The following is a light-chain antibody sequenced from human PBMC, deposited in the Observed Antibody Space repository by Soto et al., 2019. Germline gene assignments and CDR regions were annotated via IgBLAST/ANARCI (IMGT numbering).Light chain of an antibody. V-gene: IGLV2-14*03. CDR2: DVS. J-gene: IGLJ1*01. Sequence: QSALTQPAYVSGSPGQSITISCTGTSSDVGGYNYVSWYQQHPGKVPKLMIYDVSNRPSGVSNRFSGSKSGNTASLTISGLQAEDEADYYCSSYTSSSTYDFGIGTKVNVL. CDR1: SSDVGGYNY. CDR3: SSYTSSSTYD.